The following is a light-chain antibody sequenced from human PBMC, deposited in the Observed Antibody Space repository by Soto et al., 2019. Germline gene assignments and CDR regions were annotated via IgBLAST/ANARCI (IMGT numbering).Light chain of an antibody. CDR3: SSYTTRSILGYV. CDR1: SSDVGGYNY. J-gene: IGLJ1*01. Sequence: QSVLTQPASVSGSPGQSITIPCIGTSSDVGGYNYVSWYQQHPDKAPKLMIYDVNNRPSGVSNRFSGSKSGITASLTISGLQAEDEADYYCSSYTTRSILGYVFGTGTKVTV. V-gene: IGLV2-14*03. CDR2: DVN.